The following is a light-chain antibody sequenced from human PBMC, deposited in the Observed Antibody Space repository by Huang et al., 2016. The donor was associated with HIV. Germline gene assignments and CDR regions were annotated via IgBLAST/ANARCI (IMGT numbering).Light chain of an antibody. CDR1: QGISSY. Sequence: IQLTQSPSSLSASVGDRVTITCRASQGISSYLAWYQQKPGKAPNLLIYAAFTWQSGVPSRFSGSGSGTEFTLTISSLQPEDFATYYCQQLNSYPLTFGGGTKVEIK. CDR3: QQLNSYPLT. J-gene: IGKJ4*01. CDR2: AAF. V-gene: IGKV1-9*01.